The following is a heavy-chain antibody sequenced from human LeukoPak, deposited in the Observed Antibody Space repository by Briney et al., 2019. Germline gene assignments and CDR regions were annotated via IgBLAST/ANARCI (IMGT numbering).Heavy chain of an antibody. D-gene: IGHD3-9*01. Sequence: PGGSLRLSCAASGCTFSSYSMNWVRQAPGKGLEWVSSISSSSSYIYYADSVKGRFTIFRDNAKNSLYLQMNSLRAEDTAVYYCARDGTYYDILTGYYNLPLDYWGQGTLVTVSS. CDR1: GCTFSSYS. V-gene: IGHV3-21*01. J-gene: IGHJ4*02. CDR2: ISSSSSYI. CDR3: ARDGTYYDILTGYYNLPLDY.